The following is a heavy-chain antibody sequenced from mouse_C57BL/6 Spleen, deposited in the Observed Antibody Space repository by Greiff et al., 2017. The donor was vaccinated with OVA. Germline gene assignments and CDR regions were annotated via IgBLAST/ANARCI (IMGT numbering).Heavy chain of an antibody. J-gene: IGHJ3*01. Sequence: DVKLVESGGGLVKPGGSVKLSCAASGFTFSSYAMSWVRQTPEKRLEWVATISDGGSYTYYPDNVKGRFTISRDNAKNNLYLQMSHLKSEDTAMYYCARDPTGLFAYWGQGTLVTVSA. V-gene: IGHV5-4*03. CDR2: ISDGGSYT. CDR1: GFTFSSYA. D-gene: IGHD4-1*02. CDR3: ARDPTGLFAY.